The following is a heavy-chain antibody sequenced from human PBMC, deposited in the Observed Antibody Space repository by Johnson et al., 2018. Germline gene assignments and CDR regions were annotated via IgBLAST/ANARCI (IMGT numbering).Heavy chain of an antibody. V-gene: IGHV3-9*01. CDR3: TKEYSSGYYSRAAYNWFDP. J-gene: IGHJ5*02. CDR1: GFIFEDYA. Sequence: VQLQESGGGLVQXGRSLRLSCAASGFIFEDYAMHWVRQVPGKGLEWVSGISWNSVTKGYADAVKGRFTISRDNANNSLYLQMDALRAEDTALYFCTKEYSSGYYSRAAYNWFDPWGQGTLVTVSS. CDR2: ISWNSVTK. D-gene: IGHD3-22*01.